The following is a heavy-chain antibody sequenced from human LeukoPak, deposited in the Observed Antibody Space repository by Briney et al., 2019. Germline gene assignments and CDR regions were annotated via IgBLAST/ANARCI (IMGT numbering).Heavy chain of an antibody. J-gene: IGHJ4*01. CDR1: GFTFSSYG. CDR2: IRYDGTNK. Sequence: GGSLRLSCAASGFTFSSYGMHWVRQAPGKGLEWVAFIRYDGTNKYYADSVEGRFTISRDNSKNTLFLQMDSLRPEDTAVYYCARGPDYDILADYFDYWGHGTLVTVSS. CDR3: ARGPDYDILADYFDY. D-gene: IGHD3-9*01. V-gene: IGHV3-30*02.